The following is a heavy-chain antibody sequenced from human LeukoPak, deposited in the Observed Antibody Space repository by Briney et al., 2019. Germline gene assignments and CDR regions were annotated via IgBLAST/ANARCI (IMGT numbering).Heavy chain of an antibody. CDR1: GFTFSSYG. D-gene: IGHD6-19*01. CDR3: ARTSTGVYSSGHAVDCQH. Sequence: PGGSLRLSCAASGFTFSSYGMHCGRQAPGKGLEWVSVIYSGGSTYYADSVKGRFTISRDKSKNTLYLQMNSLRAEDTAVYYYARTSTGVYSSGHAVDCQHGGQATLVTVSP. CDR2: IYSGGST. J-gene: IGHJ1*01. V-gene: IGHV3-NL1*01.